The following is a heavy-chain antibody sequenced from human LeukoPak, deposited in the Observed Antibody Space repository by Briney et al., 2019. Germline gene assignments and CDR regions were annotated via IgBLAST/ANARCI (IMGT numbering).Heavy chain of an antibody. V-gene: IGHV3-11*01. CDR1: GFTFNNHY. J-gene: IGHJ5*02. D-gene: IGHD3-22*01. CDR3: ARGYDSSGLLLT. CDR2: ISNTGNTM. Sequence: PGGSLRLSCAASGFTFNNHYMSWIRQAPGKGLEWVSYISNTGNTMDYADSMKGRFTISRDNAKNTLYLQLNSLRAEDTAVYYCARGYDSSGLLLTWGQGTLVTVSS.